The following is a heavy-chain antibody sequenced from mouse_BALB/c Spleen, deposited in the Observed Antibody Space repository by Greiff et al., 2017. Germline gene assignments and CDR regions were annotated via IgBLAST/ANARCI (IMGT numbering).Heavy chain of an antibody. CDR2: ISYSGST. Sequence: EVKLQESGPSLVKPSQTLSLTCSVTGDSITSGYWNWIRKFPGNKLEYMGYISYSGSTYSNPSLKSRISITRDTSKNQYYLQLNSVTTEDTATYYCARYDGSYYYAMDYWGQGTSVTVSS. CDR3: ARYDGSYYYAMDY. V-gene: IGHV3-8*02. D-gene: IGHD2-3*01. J-gene: IGHJ4*01. CDR1: GDSITSGY.